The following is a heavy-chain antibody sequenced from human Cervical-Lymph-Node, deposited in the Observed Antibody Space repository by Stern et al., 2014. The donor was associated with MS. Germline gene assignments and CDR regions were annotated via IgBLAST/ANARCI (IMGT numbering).Heavy chain of an antibody. CDR1: GGSIGRYY. Sequence: QVQLQESGPGLVKPSETLSLTCTVSGGSIGRYYWSWVRQPPGKSLEWIGYIYHNGNTNYNPSLTSRVSMSVDTSKNQFSLNLTSVTAADTAVYYCTRDGRSSLSEYFQTWGQGSLVTVSS. J-gene: IGHJ1*01. CDR2: IYHNGNT. CDR3: TRDGRSSLSEYFQT. D-gene: IGHD6-6*01. V-gene: IGHV4-59*01.